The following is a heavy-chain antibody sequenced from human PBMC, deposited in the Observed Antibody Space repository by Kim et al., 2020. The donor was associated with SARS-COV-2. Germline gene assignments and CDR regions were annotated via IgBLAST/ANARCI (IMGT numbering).Heavy chain of an antibody. J-gene: IGHJ3*02. CDR1: GDSVSSAIAA. V-gene: IGHV6-1*01. CDR3: TRDVAGAIYASDI. CDR2: TYYRSKWYN. D-gene: IGHD1-26*01. Sequence: SQTLSLTCAISGDSVSSAIAAWHWIRLSPSRGLEWLGRTYYRSKWYNDYAVSLEGRININPDTSKNQVYLQLSSVTPEDTALYYCTRDVAGAIYASDIWG.